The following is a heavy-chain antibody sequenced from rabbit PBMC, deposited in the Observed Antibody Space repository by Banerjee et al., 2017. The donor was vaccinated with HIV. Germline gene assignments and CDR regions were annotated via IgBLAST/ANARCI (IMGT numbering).Heavy chain of an antibody. V-gene: IGHV1S45*01. Sequence: QEQLEESGGDLVKPEESLTLTCTASGFSFSNKYVMCWVRQAPGKGLEWIACINTSTGNPVYASWAKGRFTISRASSTTVTLQMTSLTAADTATYFCARDRAYASAWYLDLWGQGTLVTVS. CDR1: GFSFSNKYV. CDR2: INTSTGNP. D-gene: IGHD6-1*01. J-gene: IGHJ3*01. CDR3: ARDRAYASAWYLDL.